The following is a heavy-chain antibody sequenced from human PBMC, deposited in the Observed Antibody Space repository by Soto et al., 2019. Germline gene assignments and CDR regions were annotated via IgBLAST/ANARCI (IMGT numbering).Heavy chain of an antibody. V-gene: IGHV3-11*06. D-gene: IGHD6-13*01. CDR3: AKGFAQQLANCDL. J-gene: IGHJ2*01. CDR1: GFSFSDYY. Sequence: QAQLVESGGGLVKPGGSLRLSCAASGFSFSDYYMSWIRQAPGKGLERISYITISSSYTNYADSVKGRFTISRDNAKNSLYLQMNSLRAEDTAVYYCAKGFAQQLANCDLWGRGTLVTVSS. CDR2: ITISSSYT.